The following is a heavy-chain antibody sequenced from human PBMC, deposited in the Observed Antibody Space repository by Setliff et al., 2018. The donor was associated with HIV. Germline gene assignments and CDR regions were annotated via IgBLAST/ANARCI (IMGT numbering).Heavy chain of an antibody. CDR1: GGSISGHY. V-gene: IGHV4-4*09. CDR3: ARHSGVASPNWFDP. D-gene: IGHD3-10*01. CDR2: IYSSGST. Sequence: SETLSLTCTISGGSISGHYWSWIRQPPGRGLEWIGYIYSSGSTNFNPPLQSRVTISVDTSKNQFSLKLSSVTAADTAVYYCARHSGVASPNWFDPWGQGTLVTVSS. J-gene: IGHJ5*02.